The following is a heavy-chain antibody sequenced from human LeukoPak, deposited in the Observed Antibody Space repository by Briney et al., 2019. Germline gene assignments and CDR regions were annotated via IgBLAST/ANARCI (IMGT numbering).Heavy chain of an antibody. V-gene: IGHV4-34*01. CDR3: AKLGYCSSTSCPDY. CDR1: GGSFSGYY. CDR2: INHSGST. J-gene: IGHJ4*02. D-gene: IGHD2-2*01. Sequence: SETLSLTCAVYGGSFSGYYWSWIRRPPGKGLEWIGEINHSGSTNYNPSLKSRVTISVDTSKNQFSLKLSSVTAADTAVYYCAKLGYCSSTSCPDYWGQGTLVTVSS.